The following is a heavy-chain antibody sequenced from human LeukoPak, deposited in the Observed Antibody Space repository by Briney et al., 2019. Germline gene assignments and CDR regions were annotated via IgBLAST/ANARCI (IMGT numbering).Heavy chain of an antibody. D-gene: IGHD3-3*01. CDR2: INPNSGGT. CDR1: AYTFTDDY. J-gene: IGHJ3*02. V-gene: IGHV1-2*02. CDR3: ARDLGVFGPKSRAFDI. Sequence: GASVKVSWKASAYTFTDDYMHWVRQAPGQGLEWLGWINPNSGGTNYAQKFQGRVTMTRDTSISTAYMELSRLRSDDTAVYYCARDLGVFGPKSRAFDIWGQGTMVTVSS.